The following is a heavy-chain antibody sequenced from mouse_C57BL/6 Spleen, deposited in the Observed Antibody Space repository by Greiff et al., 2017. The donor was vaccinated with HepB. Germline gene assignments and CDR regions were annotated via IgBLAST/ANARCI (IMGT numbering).Heavy chain of an antibody. Sequence: EVQLQESGPELVKPGASVKMSCKASGYTFTDYNMHWVKQSHGKSLEWIGYINPNNGGTSYNQKFKGKATLTVNKSSSTAYMELRSLTSEDSAVYYCARDYYYGYLDYWGQGTTLTVSS. J-gene: IGHJ2*01. D-gene: IGHD1-1*01. CDR2: INPNNGGT. CDR3: ARDYYYGYLDY. CDR1: GYTFTDYN. V-gene: IGHV1-22*01.